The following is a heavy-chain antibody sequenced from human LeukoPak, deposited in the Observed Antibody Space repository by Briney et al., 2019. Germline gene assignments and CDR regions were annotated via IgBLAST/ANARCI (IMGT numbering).Heavy chain of an antibody. CDR1: GGSFSGYY. D-gene: IGHD1-26*01. J-gene: IGHJ4*02. CDR2: INHRGST. V-gene: IGHV4-34*01. Sequence: SETLSLTCAVYGGSFSGYYWSWIRQPPGKGREWIGEINHRGSTNYNPSLKSRVTISVDTSKNQFSLKLSSVTAADTAVYHCARDGIVGATKLDYWGQGTLVTVSS. CDR3: ARDGIVGATKLDY.